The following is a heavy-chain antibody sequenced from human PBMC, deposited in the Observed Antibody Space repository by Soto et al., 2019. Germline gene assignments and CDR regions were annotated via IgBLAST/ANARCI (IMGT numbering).Heavy chain of an antibody. CDR3: ARESEDLTSNFDY. Sequence: EVQLLESGGGLVQPGGSLRLSCTASGFTFSSYAMAWVRQAPGKGLEWVSSITGSGGGPYYADSVKGRFTISRDNANNTLYLEMNSLRAEDTAVYYCARESEDLTSNFDYWGQGTLVTVSS. V-gene: IGHV3-23*01. CDR1: GFTFSSYA. J-gene: IGHJ4*02. CDR2: ITGSGGGP.